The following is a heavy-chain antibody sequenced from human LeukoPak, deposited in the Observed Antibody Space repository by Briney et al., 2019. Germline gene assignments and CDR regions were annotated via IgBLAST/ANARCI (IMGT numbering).Heavy chain of an antibody. CDR1: GFPFSSYA. CDR3: ARDFGGSYSYFDY. V-gene: IGHV3-21*01. Sequence: GGSLRLSCAASGFPFSSYAMHWVRQAPGKGLEWVSSISSSSSYIYYADSVKGRFTISRDNAKNSLYLQMNSLRAEDTAVYYCARDFGGSYSYFDYWGQGTLVTVSS. J-gene: IGHJ4*02. D-gene: IGHD1-26*01. CDR2: ISSSSSYI.